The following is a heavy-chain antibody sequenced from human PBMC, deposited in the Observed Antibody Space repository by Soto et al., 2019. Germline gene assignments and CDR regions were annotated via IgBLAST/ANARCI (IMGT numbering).Heavy chain of an antibody. J-gene: IGHJ6*02. CDR1: GFTFTSHT. CDR2: ITSSSGGV. Sequence: GGSLRLSCAASGFTFTSHTMNWVRQAPGKGLEWVSSITSSSGGVFYADSVKARFTISRDNSKNTLYLQMNSLRAEDTAVYYCARDLYDSSGYYNVGLDYYYYYGMDVWGQGTTVTVS. CDR3: ARDLYDSSGYYNVGLDYYYYYGMDV. V-gene: IGHV3-21*01. D-gene: IGHD3-22*01.